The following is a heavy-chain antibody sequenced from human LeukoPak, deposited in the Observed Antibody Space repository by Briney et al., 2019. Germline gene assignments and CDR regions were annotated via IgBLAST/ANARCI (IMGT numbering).Heavy chain of an antibody. D-gene: IGHD2-2*01. Sequence: NTSETLSLSCTVSGGTISSNSYNWGWLRQPPGKGLEWIGSIYYSGSTYSNPSLNRRTTLSVDTTKNQFSLKQSSVTAADTAVYYCARSYCSSTSCYAGGYFQHWGQGTLVTVSS. J-gene: IGHJ1*01. CDR2: IYYSGST. CDR3: ARSYCSSTSCYAGGYFQH. V-gene: IGHV4-39*01. CDR1: GGTISSNSYN.